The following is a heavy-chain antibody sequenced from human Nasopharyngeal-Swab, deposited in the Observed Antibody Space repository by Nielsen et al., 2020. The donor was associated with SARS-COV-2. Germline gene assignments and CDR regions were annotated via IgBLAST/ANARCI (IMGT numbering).Heavy chain of an antibody. CDR2: ISYDGSNK. Sequence: VRQAPGKGLEWVAVISYDGSNKYYADSVKGRFTISRDNSKNTLYLQMNSLRAEDTAVYYCARVVVIHSAMDVWGQGTTVTVSS. CDR3: ARVVVIHSAMDV. D-gene: IGHD2-21*01. V-gene: IGHV3-30-3*01. J-gene: IGHJ6*02.